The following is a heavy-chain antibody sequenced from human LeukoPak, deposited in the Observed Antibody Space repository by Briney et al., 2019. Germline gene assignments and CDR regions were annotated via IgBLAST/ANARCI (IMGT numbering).Heavy chain of an antibody. D-gene: IGHD5-12*01. CDR1: GFPFSTYG. CDR3: ARGSRASYYYDMDV. CDR2: IWSDGNNK. V-gene: IGHV3-33*03. J-gene: IGHJ6*02. Sequence: GGSLRLSCAASGFPFSTYGMHWVRQAPGKGLEWVAVIWSDGNNKYYADSVKGRLTISRDNSKNTLYLQMNSLRAEDTAVCYCARGSRASYYYDMDVWGQGTTVTVSS.